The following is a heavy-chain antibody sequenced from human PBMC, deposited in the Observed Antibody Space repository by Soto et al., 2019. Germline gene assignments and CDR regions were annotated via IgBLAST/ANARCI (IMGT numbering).Heavy chain of an antibody. CDR2: MNQHGSEK. V-gene: IGHV3-7*05. J-gene: IGHJ4*02. D-gene: IGHD3-10*01. Sequence: PASGFTFNTSWMSGVRRAPGKGLEWVAHMNQHGSEKYYVDSVKGRFTISGDDAKNSLYLQMNSLGAEDTAVYYCVSWAGSSYWGQGTLVTVSS. CDR3: VSWAGSSY. CDR1: GFTFNTSW.